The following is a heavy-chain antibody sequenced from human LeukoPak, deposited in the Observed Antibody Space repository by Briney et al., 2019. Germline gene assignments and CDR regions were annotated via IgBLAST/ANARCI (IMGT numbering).Heavy chain of an antibody. Sequence: SQTLSLTCTLSAGSISSYYWSWIRQPPGKGLEWVGYIYYSGSTNYNPSLKSRVTISVDTSKNQFSLKLSSVTAADTAVYYCAISHTRGNNWFDPWGQGTLVTVSS. CDR2: IYYSGST. J-gene: IGHJ5*02. CDR3: AISHTRGNNWFDP. D-gene: IGHD1-1*01. V-gene: IGHV4-59*01. CDR1: AGSISSYY.